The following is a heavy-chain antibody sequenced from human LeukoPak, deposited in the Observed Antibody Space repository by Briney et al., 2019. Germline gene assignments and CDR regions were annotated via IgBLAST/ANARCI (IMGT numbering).Heavy chain of an antibody. CDR2: IWYDGSNK. V-gene: IGHV3-33*01. Sequence: PGGSLRLSCAASGFTFSSYGMHWVRQAPGKGLEWVAVIWYDGSNKYYADSVKGRFTISRDNSKDTLYLQMNSLRAEDTAVYYCAREPFRPYYYYGMDVWGQGTTVTVSS. D-gene: IGHD6-6*01. CDR1: GFTFSSYG. CDR3: AREPFRPYYYYGMDV. J-gene: IGHJ6*02.